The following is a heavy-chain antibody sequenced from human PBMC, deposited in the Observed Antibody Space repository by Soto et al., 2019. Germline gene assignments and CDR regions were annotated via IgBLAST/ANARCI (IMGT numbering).Heavy chain of an antibody. V-gene: IGHV1-3*01. CDR2: INAGNGNT. CDR3: ARGELEPYFTQFWSYYYYGMDV. Sequence: ASVKVSCKASGYTFTSYAMHWVRQAPGQRLEWMGWINAGNGNTKYSQKFQGRVTITRDTSASTAYMELNSLRAEDTAVYYCARGELEPYFTQFWSYYYYGMDVWGQGTTVTVSS. CDR1: GYTFTSYA. J-gene: IGHJ6*02. D-gene: IGHD1-1*01.